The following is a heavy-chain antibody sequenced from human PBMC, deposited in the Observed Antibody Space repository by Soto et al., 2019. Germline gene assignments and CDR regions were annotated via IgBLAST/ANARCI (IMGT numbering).Heavy chain of an antibody. J-gene: IGHJ3*02. CDR3: ARASSYYVFWSGYYTDAFDI. D-gene: IGHD3-3*01. Sequence: QVQLVESGGGLVKPGGSLRLSCAASGFTFSDYYMSWIRQAPGKGLEWVSYISSSGSTIYYADSVKGRFTISRDNAKNSLYLQMNSLRAEDTAVYYCARASSYYVFWSGYYTDAFDIWGQGTMVTVSS. CDR2: ISSSGSTI. V-gene: IGHV3-11*01. CDR1: GFTFSDYY.